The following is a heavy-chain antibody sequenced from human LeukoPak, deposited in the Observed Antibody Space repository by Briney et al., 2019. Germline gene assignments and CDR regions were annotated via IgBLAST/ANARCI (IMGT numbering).Heavy chain of an antibody. CDR2: ISSIGAGT. CDR1: GFTFGSYA. J-gene: IGHJ4*02. V-gene: IGHV3-23*01. D-gene: IGHD2-15*01. Sequence: PGGSLRLSCAASGFTFGSYAMSWVRQAPGKGLEWVSSISSIGAGTYYADSVKGRFTISRDNSKNTLYLQMNSLRAEDTAVYYCAKNRKVLSCSGGSCKRHFDYWGQGTLVTVSS. CDR3: AKNRKVLSCSGGSCKRHFDY.